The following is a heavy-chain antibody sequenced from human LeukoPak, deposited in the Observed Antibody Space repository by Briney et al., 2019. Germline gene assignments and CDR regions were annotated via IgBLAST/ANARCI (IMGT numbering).Heavy chain of an antibody. CDR3: ARIPGDY. D-gene: IGHD2-2*02. CDR1: GFTFSSYS. V-gene: IGHV3-21*01. Sequence: GGSLRLSCAASGFTFSSYSMNWVRQAPGKGLEWVSSISSSGSHIYYADSVKGRFTISRDNAKNLLYLQMNSLRAEDTAVYYCARIPGDYWGQGTLVTVSS. J-gene: IGHJ4*02. CDR2: ISSSGSHI.